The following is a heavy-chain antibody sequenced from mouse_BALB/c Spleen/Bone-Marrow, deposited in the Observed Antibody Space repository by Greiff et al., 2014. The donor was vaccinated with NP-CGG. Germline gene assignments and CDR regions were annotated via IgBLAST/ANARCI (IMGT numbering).Heavy chain of an antibody. CDR1: GYTFTRYW. V-gene: IGHV1-87*01. CDR3: ARRYRYPNAMDY. CDR2: IYPGDGDT. D-gene: IGHD2-14*01. J-gene: IGHJ4*01. Sequence: VQLQQSGAELARPGASLKLSCRASGYTFTRYWMQWVKQRPGQGLEWIGAIYPGDGDTTYSQKLKGKATLTADKSSSTAYMQLSYLASEDSAVYYCARRYRYPNAMDYWGQGTSVTVSS.